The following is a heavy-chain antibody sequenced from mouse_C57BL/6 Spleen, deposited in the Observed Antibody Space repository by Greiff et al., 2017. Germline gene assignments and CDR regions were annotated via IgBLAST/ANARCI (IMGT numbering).Heavy chain of an antibody. J-gene: IGHJ1*03. D-gene: IGHD1-1*01. V-gene: IGHV1-22*01. CDR2: INPNNGGT. Sequence: EVKLQQSGPELVKPGASVKMSCKASGYTFTDYNMHWVKQSHGKSLEWIGYINPNNGGTSYNQKFKGKATLTVNKSSSTAYMELRSLTSEDSAVYYCARRRAYGSSYDWYFYVWGTGTTVTVSS. CDR3: ARRRAYGSSYDWYFYV. CDR1: GYTFTDYN.